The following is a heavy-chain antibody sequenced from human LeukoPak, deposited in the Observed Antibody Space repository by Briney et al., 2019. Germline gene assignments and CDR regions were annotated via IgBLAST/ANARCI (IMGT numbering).Heavy chain of an antibody. D-gene: IGHD3-9*01. J-gene: IGHJ4*02. Sequence: GGSLRLSCAASGFTFSSYAMAWVRQAPGKGLEWVSGISGNGGSTYYADSVKGRFTISRDNSKNTLYLLMNSLRAEDTAAYYCAKDRGRYFAWLYDFWGQGPLVTVSS. CDR3: AKDRGRYFAWLYDF. V-gene: IGHV3-23*01. CDR2: ISGNGGST. CDR1: GFTFSSYA.